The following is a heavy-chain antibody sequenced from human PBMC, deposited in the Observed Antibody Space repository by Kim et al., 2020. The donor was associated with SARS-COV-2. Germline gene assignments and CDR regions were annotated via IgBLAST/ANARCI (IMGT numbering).Heavy chain of an antibody. D-gene: IGHD3-10*01. Sequence: GGSLRLSCAASGFTFSSYWMHWVRQAPGKGLVWVSRINSDGSSTSYADSVKGRFTISRDNAKNTLYLQMNSLRAEDTAVYYCARPMVRGYNWFDPWGQGTLVTVSS. V-gene: IGHV3-74*01. CDR2: INSDGSST. CDR3: ARPMVRGYNWFDP. J-gene: IGHJ5*02. CDR1: GFTFSSYW.